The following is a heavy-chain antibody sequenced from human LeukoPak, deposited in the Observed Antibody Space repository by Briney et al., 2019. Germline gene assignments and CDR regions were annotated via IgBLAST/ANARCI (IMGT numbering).Heavy chain of an antibody. CDR2: IFGADTT. Sequence: GGSLRLSCAASGFTLSGDYMSWVRQAPGKGLEWVSVIFGADTTYYADSVKGRFTISRDNSKNTLYLQMNSLRAEDTAVYYCARAIQFGGYFDYWGQGTLVTVST. CDR1: GFTLSGDY. CDR3: ARAIQFGGYFDY. J-gene: IGHJ4*02. D-gene: IGHD2-15*01. V-gene: IGHV3-53*01.